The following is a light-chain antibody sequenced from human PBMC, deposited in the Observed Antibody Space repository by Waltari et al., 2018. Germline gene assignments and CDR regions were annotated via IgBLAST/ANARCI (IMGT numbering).Light chain of an antibody. CDR2: GAS. Sequence: EIVMTQSPATLSVSPGERGTLSCRASQSVSSNLAWYQQKPGQAPRLLIYGASTRATGIPARFSGSGSGTEFTLTISSLQSEDFAVCYCQQYNNWPPLTFGGGTKVEIK. CDR1: QSVSSN. J-gene: IGKJ4*01. V-gene: IGKV3-15*01. CDR3: QQYNNWPPLT.